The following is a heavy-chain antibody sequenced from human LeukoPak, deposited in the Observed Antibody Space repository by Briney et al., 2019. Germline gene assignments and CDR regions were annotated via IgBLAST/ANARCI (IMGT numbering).Heavy chain of an antibody. D-gene: IGHD3-10*02. CDR2: ISSSGSTI. CDR1: GFTFSSYE. V-gene: IGHV3-48*03. J-gene: IGHJ6*04. Sequence: PGGSLRLSCAASGFTFSSYEMNWVRQAPGKGLEWVSCISSSGSTIYYADSVKGRFTISIDNAKNSLYLQMNSLRAEDTAVYYCAELGITMIGGVWGKGTTVTVSS. CDR3: AELGITMIGGV.